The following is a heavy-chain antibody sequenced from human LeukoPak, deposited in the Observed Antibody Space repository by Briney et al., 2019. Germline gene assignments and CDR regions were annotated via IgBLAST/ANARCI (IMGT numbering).Heavy chain of an antibody. Sequence: PGGSLRLSCAASGFTFSSYAMSWVRQAPGKGLEWVSATSGSGGSTYYADSVKGRFTISRDNSKNTLYLQMNSLRAEDTAVYYCAKDRRTFYYYYGMDVWGQGTTVTVSS. CDR3: AKDRRTFYYYYGMDV. V-gene: IGHV3-23*01. J-gene: IGHJ6*02. CDR2: TSGSGGST. D-gene: IGHD3-16*01. CDR1: GFTFSSYA.